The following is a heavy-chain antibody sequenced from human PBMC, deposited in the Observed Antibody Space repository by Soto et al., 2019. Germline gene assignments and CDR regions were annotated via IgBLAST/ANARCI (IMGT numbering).Heavy chain of an antibody. D-gene: IGHD1-7*01. CDR1: GGSISSGDYY. V-gene: IGHV4-30-4*01. CDR3: ARAGITGTTSHYYYYGMDV. J-gene: IGHJ6*02. Sequence: QVQLQESGPGLVKPSQTLSLTCTVSGGSISSGDYYWSWIRQPPGKGLEWIGYIYYSGSTYYNPSLQSRVTISVDTSKNQFSLKLSSVTAADTAVYYCARAGITGTTSHYYYYGMDVWGQGTTVTVSS. CDR2: IYYSGST.